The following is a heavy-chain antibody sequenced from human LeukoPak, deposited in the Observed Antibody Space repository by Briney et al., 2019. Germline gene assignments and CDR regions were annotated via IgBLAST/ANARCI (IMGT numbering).Heavy chain of an antibody. V-gene: IGHV4-61*05. D-gene: IGHD5-24*01. J-gene: IGHJ4*02. CDR1: SGSISTSNYY. Sequence: SETLSLTCTVSSGSISTSNYYWGWVRQPPGKALEWIGNIFYSGSTNYNPSLKSRVTISVDTSKNQFSLKLSSVTAADTAVYYCARGEDGYNLIDYWGQGTLVTVSS. CDR2: IFYSGST. CDR3: ARGEDGYNLIDY.